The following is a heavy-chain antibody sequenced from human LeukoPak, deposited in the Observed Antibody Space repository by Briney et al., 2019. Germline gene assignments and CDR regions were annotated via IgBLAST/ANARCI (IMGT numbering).Heavy chain of an antibody. V-gene: IGHV1-8*03. Sequence: ASVKVSCKASGYTFTSYDINWVRQATGQGLEWMGWMNRNSGNTGYAQKFQGRVTITRNTSISTAYMEPSSLRSEDTAVYYCASDGVVRAHDYWGQGTLVTVSS. CDR1: GYTFTSYD. J-gene: IGHJ4*02. D-gene: IGHD1-26*01. CDR2: MNRNSGNT. CDR3: ASDGVVRAHDY.